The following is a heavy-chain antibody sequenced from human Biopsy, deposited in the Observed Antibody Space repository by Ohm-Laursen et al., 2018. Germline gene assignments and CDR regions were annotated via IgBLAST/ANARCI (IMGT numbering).Heavy chain of an antibody. D-gene: IGHD2-8*01. J-gene: IGHJ4*02. CDR2: MNPDSGNT. CDR1: GYPFTFYE. CDR3: ARFDNGFDK. V-gene: IGHV1-8*01. Sequence: GASVKVSCKTSGYPFTFYEINWVRQATGQGLEWLGWMNPDSGNTGSAQKFHDRVTMTMNTSINTAYLGLSSLRSEDTAVYYCARFDNGFDKWGQGTLVTVSS.